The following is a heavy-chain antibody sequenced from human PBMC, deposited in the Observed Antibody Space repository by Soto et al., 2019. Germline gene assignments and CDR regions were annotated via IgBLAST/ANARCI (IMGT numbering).Heavy chain of an antibody. J-gene: IGHJ4*02. D-gene: IGHD6-6*01. CDR1: GGSISSYY. Sequence: PSETLSLTCTVSGGSISSYYWSWIRQPPGKGLEWIGYIYYSGSTNYNPSLKSRVTISVDTSKNQFSLKLSSVTAADTAVYYCARVGGSSSYPDYWGQGTLVTVSS. CDR2: IYYSGST. CDR3: ARVGGSSSYPDY. V-gene: IGHV4-59*01.